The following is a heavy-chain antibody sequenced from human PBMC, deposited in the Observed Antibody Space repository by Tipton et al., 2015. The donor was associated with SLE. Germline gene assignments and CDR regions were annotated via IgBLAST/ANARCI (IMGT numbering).Heavy chain of an antibody. CDR1: GYSISSVNY. J-gene: IGHJ4*02. V-gene: IGHV4-61*01. Sequence: LRLSCSVSGYSISSVNYWGWIRQPPGKGLEWIGYIYYSGSTNYNPSLKSRVTISVDTSKNQFSLKLSSVTAADTAVYYCARLGTGIFDYWGQGTLVTVSS. CDR3: ARLGTGIFDY. CDR2: IYYSGST. D-gene: IGHD1-1*01.